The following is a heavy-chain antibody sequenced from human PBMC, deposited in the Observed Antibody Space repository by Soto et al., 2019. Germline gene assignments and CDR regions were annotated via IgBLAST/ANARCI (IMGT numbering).Heavy chain of an antibody. Sequence: SETLSLTCTVSGGSISSYYWSWIRQPPGKGLEWIGYIYYSGSTNYNPSLKSRVTISVDTSKNQFSLKLSSVTAADTAVYYCAREGVIAAAGSSWFDPWGQGTLVTVSS. CDR3: AREGVIAAAGSSWFDP. CDR2: IYYSGST. J-gene: IGHJ5*02. CDR1: GGSISSYY. V-gene: IGHV4-59*01. D-gene: IGHD6-13*01.